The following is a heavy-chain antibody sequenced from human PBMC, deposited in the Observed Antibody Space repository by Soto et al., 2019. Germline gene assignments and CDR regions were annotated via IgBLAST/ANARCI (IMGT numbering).Heavy chain of an antibody. CDR1: GFTFSNYA. V-gene: IGHV3-23*01. CDR2: ITSSGGGT. D-gene: IGHD6-19*01. Sequence: GGSLRLSCAASGFTFSNYAMSWVRQAPGKGLEWVSSITSSGGGTYYADSVKGRFTISRDNSENTLYLQMNSLRVEDTAVYYCAKNSVWFDYWGQGTLVTVSS. J-gene: IGHJ4*02. CDR3: AKNSVWFDY.